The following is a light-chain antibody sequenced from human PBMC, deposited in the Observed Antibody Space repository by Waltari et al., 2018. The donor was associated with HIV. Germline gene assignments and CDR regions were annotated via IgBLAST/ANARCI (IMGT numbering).Light chain of an antibody. J-gene: IGLJ3*02. CDR2: RNR. V-gene: IGLV1-47*01. Sequence: SVLTQPPSASGTPGQRVTISCSGSNSNIGTNSVYSYPQPPGPPPKLRIYRNRQRPSGVPDRFSGSKSGTSASLAISGLRSEDEAAYYCAAWDDILSGLVFGGGTKLTVL. CDR3: AAWDDILSGLV. CDR1: NSNIGTNS.